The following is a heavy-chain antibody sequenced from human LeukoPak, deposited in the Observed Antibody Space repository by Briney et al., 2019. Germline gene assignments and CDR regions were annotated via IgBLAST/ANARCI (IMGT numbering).Heavy chain of an antibody. CDR1: GFTLSSYS. D-gene: IGHD1-1*01. Sequence: GGSLRLSCAASGFTLSSYSMNWVRQAPGKGLEWVSSISSSGGYVFYADSMEGRFTVSRDNSKNSLYLQMNTLRAEDTAVYYCARFPEGTWSIDFWGQGTLVSVSS. CDR3: ARFPEGTWSIDF. J-gene: IGHJ4*02. V-gene: IGHV3-21*01. CDR2: ISSSGGYV.